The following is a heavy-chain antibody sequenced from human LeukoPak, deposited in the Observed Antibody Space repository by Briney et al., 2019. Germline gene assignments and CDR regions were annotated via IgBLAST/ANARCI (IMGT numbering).Heavy chain of an antibody. J-gene: IGHJ4*02. D-gene: IGHD1-7*01. Sequence: SQTLSLTCTVSGGSISSGDYYWSWIRQPPGKGLEWIAYIYYSGSTYYNPSLQSRVTISVDTSKNQFSLKLSSVTAAHTAVYYCASLPLELFFDYWGQGTLVTVSS. CDR3: ASLPLELFFDY. CDR2: IYYSGST. V-gene: IGHV4-30-4*08. CDR1: GGSISSGDYY.